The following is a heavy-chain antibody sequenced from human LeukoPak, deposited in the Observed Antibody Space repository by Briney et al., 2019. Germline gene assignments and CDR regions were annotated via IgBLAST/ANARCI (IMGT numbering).Heavy chain of an antibody. D-gene: IGHD7-27*01. CDR1: GFTFSSSW. CDR2: INPDGSTT. J-gene: IGHJ4*02. CDR3: VRALLGTSDY. V-gene: IGHV3-74*01. Sequence: GGSLRLSCAASGFTFSSSWMHWVRQAPGKGLVWVSRINPDGSTTNYADSAKGRFTISRDNANNMLYLLMNSLRVDDTAVYYCVRALLGTSDYWGQGTLVTVSS.